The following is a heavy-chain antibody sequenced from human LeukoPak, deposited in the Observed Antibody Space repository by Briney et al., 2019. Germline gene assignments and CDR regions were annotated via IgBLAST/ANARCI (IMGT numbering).Heavy chain of an antibody. J-gene: IGHJ4*02. CDR1: GFTFSSYG. D-gene: IGHD3-22*01. CDR2: ISSSSSYI. V-gene: IGHV3-21*01. Sequence: GGSLRLSCAASGFTFSSYGMHWVRQAPGKGLEWVSSISSSSSYIYYADSVKGRFTISRDNAKNSLYLQMNSLRAEDTAVYYCARAPMIVVVITTPLDYWGQGTLVTVSS. CDR3: ARAPMIVVVITTPLDY.